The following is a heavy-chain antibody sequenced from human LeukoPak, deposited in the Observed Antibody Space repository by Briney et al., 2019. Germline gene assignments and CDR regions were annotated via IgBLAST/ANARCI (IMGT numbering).Heavy chain of an antibody. J-gene: IGHJ5*02. CDR2: IIPIFGTA. V-gene: IGHV1-69*13. CDR3: AREEPAAINWFDP. CDR1: GYTFTNCA. Sequence: GVSVKVSCKASGYTFTNCAISWVRQAPGQGLEWMGGIIPIFGTANYAQKFQGRVTITADESTSTAYMELSSLRSEDTAVYYCAREEPAAINWFDPWGQGTLVTVSS. D-gene: IGHD2-2*02.